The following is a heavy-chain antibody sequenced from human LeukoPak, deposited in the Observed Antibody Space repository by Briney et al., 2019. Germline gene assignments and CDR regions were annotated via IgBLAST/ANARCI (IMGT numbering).Heavy chain of an antibody. J-gene: IGHJ4*02. V-gene: IGHV3-33*01. D-gene: IGHD1-1*01. CDR2: IWYDGSNK. CDR3: ARDLTGTTYLDY. CDR1: GFTSSSYG. Sequence: GRSLRLSCAASGFTSSSYGMHWVRQAPGKGLEWVAVIWYDGSNKYYADSVKGRFTISRDNSKNTLYLQMNSLRAEDTAVYYCARDLTGTTYLDYWGQGTLVTVSS.